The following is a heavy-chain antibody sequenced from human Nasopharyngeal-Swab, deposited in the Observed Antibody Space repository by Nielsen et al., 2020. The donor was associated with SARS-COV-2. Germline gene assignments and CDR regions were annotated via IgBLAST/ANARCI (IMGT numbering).Heavy chain of an antibody. V-gene: IGHV1-69*13. CDR1: GGTFSGYA. Sequence: SVKVSCKASGGTFSGYAISWVRQAPGQGLEWMGGIIPIFGTANYAQKFQGRVTITADESTSTAYMELSSLRSEDTAVYYCASGGLVRNYYYYYYMDVWGKGTTVTVSS. J-gene: IGHJ6*03. CDR2: IIPIFGTA. D-gene: IGHD6-6*01. CDR3: ASGGLVRNYYYYYYMDV.